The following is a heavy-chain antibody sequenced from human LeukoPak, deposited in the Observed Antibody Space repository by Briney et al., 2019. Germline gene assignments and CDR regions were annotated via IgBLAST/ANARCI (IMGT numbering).Heavy chain of an antibody. Sequence: GGSLRLSCAASGFTFSSYAMHWVRQAPGKGLEWVAVISYDRSNKYYADSVKGRFTISRDNSKNTLYLQMNSLRAEDTAVYSCARDPLAAAGTGYFQHWGQGTLVTVSS. CDR1: GFTFSSYA. V-gene: IGHV3-30-3*01. J-gene: IGHJ1*01. D-gene: IGHD6-13*01. CDR2: ISYDRSNK. CDR3: ARDPLAAAGTGYFQH.